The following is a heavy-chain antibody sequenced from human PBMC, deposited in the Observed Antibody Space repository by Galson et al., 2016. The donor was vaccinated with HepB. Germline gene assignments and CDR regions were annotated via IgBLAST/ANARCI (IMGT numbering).Heavy chain of an antibody. CDR2: FYYSGRT. Sequence: ETLSLTCTVSGGSISRSSYYWGWFRQPPGKGLEWIGTFYYSGRTYYKPSLKSRVTISVDASENQFSLKMTSVTAADTAVYYCARGMTTVTTDYWGQGTLVTVSS. D-gene: IGHD4-17*01. J-gene: IGHJ4*02. CDR3: ARGMTTVTTDY. CDR1: GGSISRSSYY. V-gene: IGHV4-39*01.